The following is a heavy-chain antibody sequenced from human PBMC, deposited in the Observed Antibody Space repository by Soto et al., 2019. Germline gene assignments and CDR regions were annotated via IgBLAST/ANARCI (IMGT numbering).Heavy chain of an antibody. J-gene: IGHJ4*02. V-gene: IGHV4-39*01. D-gene: IGHD3-10*01. CDR3: ARQGDGYNLRELDX. CDR1: GGSISSISYY. CDR2: IYYSGST. Sequence: ETLSLTCTVSGGSISSISYYWGWIRQPPGKGLEWIGSIYYSGSTYYNPYLSSRVTISLDTAKNQFYLKLSSVTAADTAVYYCARQGDGYNLRELDXWGQGTLVTVSX.